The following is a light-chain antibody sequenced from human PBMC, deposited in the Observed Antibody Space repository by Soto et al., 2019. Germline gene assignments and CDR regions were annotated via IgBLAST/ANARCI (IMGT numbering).Light chain of an antibody. J-gene: IGKJ1*01. CDR3: QQYNNLPPPGT. V-gene: IGKV3-15*01. Sequence: EIVMTQSPATLSVSPGERATLSCRASQSVSSSLAWYQQKPGHAPRLLIYGASTRATGIPARFSGSGSGTEFTLTISSLQSEDFAVYYCQQYNNLPPPGTFGQGTKVEIK. CDR1: QSVSSS. CDR2: GAS.